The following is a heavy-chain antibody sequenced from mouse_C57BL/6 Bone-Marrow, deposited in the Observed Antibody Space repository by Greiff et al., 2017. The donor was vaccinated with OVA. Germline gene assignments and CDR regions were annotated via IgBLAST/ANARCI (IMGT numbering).Heavy chain of an antibody. J-gene: IGHJ2*01. CDR1: GYTFTSYG. CDR2: IYPRSGNT. CDR3: ARPYYYGSSYPYYFDY. V-gene: IGHV1-81*01. Sequence: VQLQQSGAELARPGASVKLSCKASGYTFTSYGISWVKQRTGQGLEWIGEIYPRSGNTYYNEKFKGKATLTADKSSSTASMELRSLTSEDSAVYFCARPYYYGSSYPYYFDYWGQGTTLTVSS. D-gene: IGHD1-1*01.